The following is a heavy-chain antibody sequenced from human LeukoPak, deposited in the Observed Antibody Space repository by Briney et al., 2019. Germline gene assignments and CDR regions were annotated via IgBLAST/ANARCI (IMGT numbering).Heavy chain of an antibody. CDR3: AGDKYGGRHPDY. CDR2: IKQDGSET. J-gene: IGHJ4*02. Sequence: GGSLRLSCAASGFTFSSYGMSWVRQATGKGLEWVANIKQDGSETYYVDSVEGRFTISRDNAKNSLYLQMNSLRAEDTAVYYCAGDKYGGRHPDYWGQGTLVTVSS. V-gene: IGHV3-7*01. D-gene: IGHD2/OR15-2a*01. CDR1: GFTFSSYG.